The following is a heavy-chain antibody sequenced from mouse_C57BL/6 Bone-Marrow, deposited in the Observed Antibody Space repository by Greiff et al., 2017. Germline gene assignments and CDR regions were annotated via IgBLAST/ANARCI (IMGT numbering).Heavy chain of an antibody. J-gene: IGHJ2*01. V-gene: IGHV8-8*01. CDR3: ARITGGFDY. CDR2: IWWDDDT. CDR1: GFSLSTFGLG. D-gene: IGHD4-1*01. Sequence: QVTLKESGPGILQPSQSLSLTCSFSGFSLSTFGLGVGWIRQPSGMGLEWLARIWWDDDTSYNPALKSRLTISKDTSKNQVFLKIAHVDTADTATYDCARITGGFDYWGQGTTLTVSS.